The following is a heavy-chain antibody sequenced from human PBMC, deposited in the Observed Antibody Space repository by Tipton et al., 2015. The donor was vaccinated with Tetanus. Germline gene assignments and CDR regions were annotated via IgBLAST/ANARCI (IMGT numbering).Heavy chain of an antibody. J-gene: IGHJ5*02. Sequence: SLRLSCTGSGFTFSTYTMDWIRQSPGRGLEWVSSISSSGLYKHYADSVKGRFTISRDNAKKSVYLQMNSLRADDTAVYYCARDSDTTLVTRGAFDPWGQGTLVTASS. CDR2: ISSSGLYK. CDR3: ARDSDTTLVTRGAFDP. CDR1: GFTFSTYT. D-gene: IGHD3-10*01. V-gene: IGHV3-21*01.